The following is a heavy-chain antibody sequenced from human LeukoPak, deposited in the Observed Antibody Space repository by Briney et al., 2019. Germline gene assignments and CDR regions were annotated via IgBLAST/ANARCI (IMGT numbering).Heavy chain of an antibody. CDR3: ARGPVAVSYYYYGMDV. D-gene: IGHD6-19*01. J-gene: IGHJ6*02. CDR1: GFTFSSYG. V-gene: IGHV3-30*03. Sequence: GGSLRLSCAASGFTFSSYGMHWVRQAPGKGLEWVAVISYDGSNKYYADSVKGRFTISRDNSKNTLYLQMNSLRAEDTAVYYCARGPVAVSYYYYGMDVWGQGTTVTVSS. CDR2: ISYDGSNK.